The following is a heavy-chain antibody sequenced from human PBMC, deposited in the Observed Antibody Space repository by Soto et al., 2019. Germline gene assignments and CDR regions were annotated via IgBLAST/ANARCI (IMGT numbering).Heavy chain of an antibody. CDR3: GRGSIAFLNGGWFDP. CDR1: GFTFSDYS. CDR2: ISSTGNTI. D-gene: IGHD3-3*02. Sequence: QVQLVESGGGLVEPGGSLRLSCAASGFTFSDYSMNWIRQAPGKGLEWISYISSTGNTIYYADSVKGPFTISRDTANNSLHLQMSSLRADDTAVYYCGRGSIAFLNGGWFDPWGQGTLVTVSS. J-gene: IGHJ5*02. V-gene: IGHV3-11*01.